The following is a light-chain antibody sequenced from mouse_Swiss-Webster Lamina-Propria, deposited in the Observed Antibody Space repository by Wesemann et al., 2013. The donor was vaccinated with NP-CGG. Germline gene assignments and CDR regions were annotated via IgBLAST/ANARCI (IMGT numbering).Light chain of an antibody. CDR3: QNGHSFPLT. Sequence: DIVMTQSPATLSVTPGDRVSLSCRASQSISDYLHWYQQKSHESPRLLIKYASQSISGIPSRFSGSGSGSDFTLSINSVEPEDVGVYYCQNGHSFPLTFGVGTKLELK. CDR2: YAS. V-gene: IGKV5-39*01. CDR1: QSISDY. J-gene: IGKJ5*01.